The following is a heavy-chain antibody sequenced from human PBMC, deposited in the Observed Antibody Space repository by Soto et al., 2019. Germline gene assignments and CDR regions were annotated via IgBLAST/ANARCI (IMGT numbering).Heavy chain of an antibody. CDR1: GFTFSSYS. D-gene: IGHD4-17*01. CDR2: ISSSSSNI. V-gene: IGHV3-21*01. J-gene: IGHJ3*02. Sequence: EVQLVESGGGLVKPGGSLRLSCAASGFTFSSYSMNWVRQAPGKGLEWVSSISSSSSNIYYADSVKGRFTISRDNAKNALYLQMNSLRAEDTAVYYCASVGEDYGDYAAFDIWGKWTMVIVSS. CDR3: ASVGEDYGDYAAFDI.